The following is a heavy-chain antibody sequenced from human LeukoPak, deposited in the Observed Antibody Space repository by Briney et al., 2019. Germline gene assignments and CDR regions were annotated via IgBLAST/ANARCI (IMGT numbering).Heavy chain of an antibody. Sequence: PRASVKVSCKASGYSFTGHYMHWVRQAPGQGLEWMGWINPKSGGTNYAQKFQGRVTMTRDTSTSTAYMELRSLRSDDTAVYYCARAPQERYFDWFEIDYWGQGTLVTVSS. CDR2: INPKSGGT. CDR1: GYSFTGHY. V-gene: IGHV1-2*02. CDR3: ARAPQERYFDWFEIDY. D-gene: IGHD3-9*01. J-gene: IGHJ4*02.